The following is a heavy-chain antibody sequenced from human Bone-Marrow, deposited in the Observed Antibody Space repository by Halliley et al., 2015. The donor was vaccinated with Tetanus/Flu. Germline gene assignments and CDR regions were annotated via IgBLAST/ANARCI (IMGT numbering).Heavy chain of an antibody. J-gene: IGHJ3*02. V-gene: IGHV5-51*01. CDR3: ARRTPYYDFWSGGEDAYDI. Sequence: VQLVQSGAEVKKPGESLKTSCEGSGYKFTKYWIDWVRQMPGKGLEWMGTVNPGDSDVRYSPSFQGQVTISADKSINNAYVQWSSLKASDTATYFCARRTPYYDFWSGGEDAYDIWGQGTMVTVSS. CDR1: GYKFTKYW. D-gene: IGHD3-3*01. CDR2: VNPGDSDV.